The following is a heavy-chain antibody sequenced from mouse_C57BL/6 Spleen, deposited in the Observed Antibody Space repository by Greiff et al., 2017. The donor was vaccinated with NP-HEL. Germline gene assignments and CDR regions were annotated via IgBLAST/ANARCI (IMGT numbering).Heavy chain of an antibody. D-gene: IGHD1-1*01. CDR2: IYPGSGNT. J-gene: IGHJ3*01. CDR1: GYTFTDYY. V-gene: IGHV1-76*01. CDR3: AGGLSSSAWLAY. Sequence: QVQLKESGAELVRPGASVKLSCKASGYTFTDYYINWVKQRPGQGLEWIARIYPGSGNTYYNEKFKGKATLTAEKSSSTAYMQLSSLTSEDFAVYFCAGGLSSSAWLAYWGQGTLVTVSA.